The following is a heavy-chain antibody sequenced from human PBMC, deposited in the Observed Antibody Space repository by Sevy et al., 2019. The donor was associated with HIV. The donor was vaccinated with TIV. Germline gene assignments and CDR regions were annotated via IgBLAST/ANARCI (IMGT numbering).Heavy chain of an antibody. CDR3: ASVGSSSSARYFDY. D-gene: IGHD6-6*01. J-gene: IGHJ4*02. CDR2: IYYSGST. CDR1: GGSISSGDYY. V-gene: IGHV4-30-4*01. Sequence: SETLSLTCTVSGGSISSGDYYWSWIRQPPGKGLEWIGYIYYSGSTYYNPSLKRRVTVSVDTSKNQFSLKLSSVTAADTAVYYCASVGSSSSARYFDYWGQGTLVTVSS.